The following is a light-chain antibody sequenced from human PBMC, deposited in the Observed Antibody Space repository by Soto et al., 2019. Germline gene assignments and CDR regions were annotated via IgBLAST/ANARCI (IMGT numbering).Light chain of an antibody. V-gene: IGLV1-47*01. J-gene: IGLJ1*01. CDR1: SSNIGSNY. CDR3: AAWDDSLSV. CDR2: RNN. Sequence: QSVLTQPPSASGTPGQRVTISCAGSSSNIGSNYVYWHQQLPGTAPKLLIYRNNQRPSGVPDRFSGSKSGTSASLAISGLRSEDEADYYCAAWDDSLSVFGTGTKVTVL.